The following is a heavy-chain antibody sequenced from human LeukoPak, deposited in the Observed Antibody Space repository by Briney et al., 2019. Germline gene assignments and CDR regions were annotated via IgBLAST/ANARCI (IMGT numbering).Heavy chain of an antibody. CDR2: ISGRGGST. J-gene: IGHJ4*02. CDR1: GFTFSSYA. V-gene: IGHV3-23*01. D-gene: IGHD3-10*01. Sequence: PGGSLRLSCAASGFTFSSYAMSWVRQAPGKGLDWVSAISGRGGSTYYADSVKGRFTISRDNSKNTLYLQMNSLRAEDTAVYYCAKTPYGSGSYCKNSDFDYWGQGTLVTVSS. CDR3: AKTPYGSGSYCKNSDFDY.